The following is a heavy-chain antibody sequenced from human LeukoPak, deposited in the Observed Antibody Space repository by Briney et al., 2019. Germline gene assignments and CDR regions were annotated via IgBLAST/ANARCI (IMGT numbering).Heavy chain of an antibody. D-gene: IGHD2-2*01. J-gene: IGHJ5*02. V-gene: IGHV1-69*08. CDR2: IIPILGKA. Sequence: SVKVSCKASGGTFSSYTIRWVRQAPGQGLEWMGRIIPILGKANYAQKFQGRVTITADKSTSTAYMELSSLRSEDTAVYYCARGGEDIVVVPAASTGYNWFDPWGQGTLVTVSS. CDR3: ARGGEDIVVVPAASTGYNWFDP. CDR1: GGTFSSYT.